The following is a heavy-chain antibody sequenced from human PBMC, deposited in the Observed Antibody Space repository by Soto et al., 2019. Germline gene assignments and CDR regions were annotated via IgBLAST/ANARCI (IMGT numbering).Heavy chain of an antibody. Sequence: GVLRLSCAASGFTFSSYAMSWVRQAPGKGLEWVSAISGSGGSTYYADSVKGRFTISRDNSKNTLYLQMNGLRAEDTAVYYCARVADRLRFLEWLFCDYWGQGTLVTVSS. CDR1: GFTFSSYA. D-gene: IGHD3-3*01. J-gene: IGHJ4*02. CDR2: ISGSGGST. V-gene: IGHV3-23*01. CDR3: ARVADRLRFLEWLFCDY.